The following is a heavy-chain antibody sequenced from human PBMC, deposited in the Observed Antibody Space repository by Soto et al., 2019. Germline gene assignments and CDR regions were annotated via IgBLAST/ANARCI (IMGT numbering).Heavy chain of an antibody. J-gene: IGHJ5*02. CDR3: ARGGESGYSGYDFGGAENWFDP. Sequence: QVQLQESGPGLVKPSETLSLTCTVSGGSISSYYWSWIRQPPGKGLEWIGYIYYSGSTNYNPSLKSRATISVDTSKNQFSLKLSSVTAADTDVYYCARGGESGYSGYDFGGAENWFDPWGQGTLVTVSS. D-gene: IGHD5-12*01. V-gene: IGHV4-59*01. CDR2: IYYSGST. CDR1: GGSISSYY.